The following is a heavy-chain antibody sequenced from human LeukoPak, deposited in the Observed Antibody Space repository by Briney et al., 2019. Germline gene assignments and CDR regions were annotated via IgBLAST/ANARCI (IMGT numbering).Heavy chain of an antibody. J-gene: IGHJ3*02. Sequence: GGSLRLSCVASGFTFNNAWMSWGRQDPGKGLEWVGRVTGKSDGGATDYAAPVKGRFTTSREDSKNTLYLQMNSLKTEDTAVYYCTTDLGCSGYDWVAFDIWGQGTMVTVSS. CDR1: GFTFNNAW. CDR2: VTGKSDGGAT. CDR3: TTDLGCSGYDWVAFDI. D-gene: IGHD5-12*01. V-gene: IGHV3-15*01.